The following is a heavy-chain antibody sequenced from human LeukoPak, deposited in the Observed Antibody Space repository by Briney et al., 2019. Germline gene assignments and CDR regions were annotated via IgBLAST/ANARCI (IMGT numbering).Heavy chain of an antibody. CDR3: ARGGVTSVVDV. Sequence: ASVKVSCKASGYTFTGYYMHWVRQAPGQGLEWMGWLNPNSGGTNYAQKLQGRVTMTTDTSTSTAYMELRSLTSDDTAVYYCARGGVTSVVDVWGKGTTVTISS. D-gene: IGHD4-23*01. CDR2: LNPNSGGT. J-gene: IGHJ6*04. CDR1: GYTFTGYY. V-gene: IGHV1-2*02.